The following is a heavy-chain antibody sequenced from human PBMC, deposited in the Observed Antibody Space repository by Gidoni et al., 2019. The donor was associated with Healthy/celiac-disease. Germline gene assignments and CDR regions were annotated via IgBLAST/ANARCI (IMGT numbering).Heavy chain of an antibody. D-gene: IGHD6-19*01. V-gene: IGHV3-9*01. CDR2: ISWNSGSI. J-gene: IGHJ5*02. CDR1: GFTFDAYA. Sequence: EVQLVESGGGLVQPGRSLRLSCAASGFTFDAYAMHWVRQAPGKGLEWVSGISWNSGSIGYADSVKGRFTISRDNAKNSLYLQMNSLRAEDTALYYCAKDSEQWLGLGWFDPWGQGTLVTVSS. CDR3: AKDSEQWLGLGWFDP.